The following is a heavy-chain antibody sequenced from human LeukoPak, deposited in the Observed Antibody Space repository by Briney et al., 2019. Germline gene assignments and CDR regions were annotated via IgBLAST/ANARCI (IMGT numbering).Heavy chain of an antibody. D-gene: IGHD2-2*03. CDR1: GFRVSLNY. Sequence: PGGSLRLSCAASGFRVSLNYMTWVRQPPGKGLEWVSLIYSDGSTHYADSVKGRFTISRDNSKNTVYLQMNSLRVDDTAVYYCMDMTAGWGQGTLVTVSS. J-gene: IGHJ4*02. CDR3: MDMTAG. V-gene: IGHV3-66*02. CDR2: IYSDGST.